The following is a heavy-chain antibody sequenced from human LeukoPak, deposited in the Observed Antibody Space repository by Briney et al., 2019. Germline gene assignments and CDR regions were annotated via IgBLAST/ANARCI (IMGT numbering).Heavy chain of an antibody. CDR2: VSANCYTI. CDR1: GFTSSNHT. V-gene: IGHV3-48*04. Sequence: PAGSLTLSCPASGFTSSNHTTNWVRHPPGKGLGWDSYVSANCYTIHYAASVKGRFAFSRDNAKMSLCLQMNSLGVEYTAVYYCATYCTRNARVVQSGGEGTVVAAS. J-gene: IGHJ1*01. CDR3: ATYCTRNARVVQS. D-gene: IGHD2-8*01.